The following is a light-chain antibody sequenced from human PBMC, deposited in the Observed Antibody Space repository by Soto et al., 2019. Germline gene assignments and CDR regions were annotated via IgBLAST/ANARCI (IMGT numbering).Light chain of an antibody. V-gene: IGKV3-11*01. CDR1: QSVSSY. CDR3: QQRSNWPPYT. Sequence: EIVLTQSPATLSLSPGERATLSCRASQSVSSYLAWYQQKPGQAPRLLIYDASNRATDIPTRYSGSGSGTAFTLTISSIELEDFSVSYCQQRSNWPPYTFGQGTKLEIK. CDR2: DAS. J-gene: IGKJ2*01.